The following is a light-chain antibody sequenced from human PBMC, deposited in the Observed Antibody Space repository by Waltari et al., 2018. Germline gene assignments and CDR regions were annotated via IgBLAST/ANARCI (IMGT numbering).Light chain of an antibody. J-gene: IGLJ2*01. CDR3: QSYDSSLSGGV. CDR1: SSNIGAGYD. CDR2: GNS. Sequence: QSVLTQPPSVSGAPGQRVTISCTGSSSNIGAGYDVHWYQQLPATAPKLLIYGNSHRPAGVTDRCPGAKAGTSACLAITGLQAEDEADYYCQSYDSSLSGGVFGGGTKRTVL. V-gene: IGLV1-40*01.